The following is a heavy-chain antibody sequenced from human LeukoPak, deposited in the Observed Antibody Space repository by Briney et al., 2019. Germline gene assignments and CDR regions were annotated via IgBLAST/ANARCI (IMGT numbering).Heavy chain of an antibody. CDR1: GYTFTSYG. D-gene: IGHD3-10*01. CDR2: ISAYNGNT. J-gene: IGHJ5*02. Sequence: ASVKVSCKASGYTFTSYGISWVRQAPGQGLEWMGWISAYNGNTNYAQKLQGRVAMTTDTSTSTAYMELRSLRSDDTAVYYCARGRRTYYYGSGSDELDPWGQGTLVTVSS. V-gene: IGHV1-18*01. CDR3: ARGRRTYYYGSGSDELDP.